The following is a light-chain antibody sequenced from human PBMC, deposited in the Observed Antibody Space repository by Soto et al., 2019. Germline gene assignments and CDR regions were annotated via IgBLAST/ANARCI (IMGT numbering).Light chain of an antibody. CDR1: RSVRNW. Sequence: DIQMTQSPSTLSASVGDRVTITCRASRSVRNWLAWYQQKPGKAPKLLIYDASSLESGVPSRFSGSGFGTEFTLTISSLQPDDFATYYCQQFNTYSYTFGQGTRVEIK. V-gene: IGKV1-5*01. CDR2: DAS. CDR3: QQFNTYSYT. J-gene: IGKJ2*01.